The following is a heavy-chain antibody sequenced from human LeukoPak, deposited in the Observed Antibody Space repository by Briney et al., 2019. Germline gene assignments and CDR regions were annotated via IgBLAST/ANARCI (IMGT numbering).Heavy chain of an antibody. CDR3: ARGMTTEKYNWFDP. CDR1: GFTFSSYS. J-gene: IGHJ5*02. Sequence: PGGSLRLSCAASGFTFSSYSMNWVRQAPGKGLEWVSSISSSSSYIYYADSVKGRFTISRDNAKDSLYLQMNSLRAEDTAVYYCARGMTTEKYNWFDPWGQGTLVTVSS. V-gene: IGHV3-21*01. CDR2: ISSSSSYI. D-gene: IGHD4-11*01.